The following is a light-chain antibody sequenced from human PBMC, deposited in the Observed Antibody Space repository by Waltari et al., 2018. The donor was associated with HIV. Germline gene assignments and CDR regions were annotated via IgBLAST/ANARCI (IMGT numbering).Light chain of an antibody. Sequence: QSALTQPASVSGSPGQSITISCTGTSSDVGGYNYFSWYQQHPGKAPKLMIYEVSNRPSRVSNRFSGSKSGNTASLTISGLQAEDEADYYCSSYTSSSWVFGGGTKLTVL. J-gene: IGLJ3*02. V-gene: IGLV2-14*01. CDR1: SSDVGGYNY. CDR2: EVS. CDR3: SSYTSSSWV.